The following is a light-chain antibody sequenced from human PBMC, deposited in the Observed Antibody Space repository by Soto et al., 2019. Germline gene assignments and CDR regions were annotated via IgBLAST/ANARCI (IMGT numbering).Light chain of an antibody. CDR3: QQYNYWPPLT. V-gene: IGKV3-15*01. J-gene: IGKJ4*01. CDR2: GAS. CDR1: RSVTSN. Sequence: ETVLTQSPATLSVSPGERATLSCRASRSVTSNLAWYQQQPGQAPTLLIYGASTRATGIPARFSGSGSGTEFTLTISSLQAEDFAVYYCQQYNYWPPLTFGGGTKVEIK.